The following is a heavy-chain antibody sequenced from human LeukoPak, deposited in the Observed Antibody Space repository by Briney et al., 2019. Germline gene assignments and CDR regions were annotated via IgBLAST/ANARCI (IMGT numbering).Heavy chain of an antibody. J-gene: IGHJ4*02. D-gene: IGHD4-17*01. CDR3: VRGQTIDY. CDR1: GFTFSNYA. V-gene: IGHV3-30*02. Sequence: GGSLRLSCAASGFTFSNYAMHWVRQAPGKGLEWVAYVMYDGTNKYYADSVKGRFTISKDNSKNTLYLQMNSLRDEDTAVYYCVRGQTIDYWGQGTLVTVSS. CDR2: VMYDGTNK.